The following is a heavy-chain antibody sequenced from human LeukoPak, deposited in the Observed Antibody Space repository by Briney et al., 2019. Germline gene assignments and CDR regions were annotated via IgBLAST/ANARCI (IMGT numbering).Heavy chain of an antibody. Sequence: GGSLRLSCAASGFTFSSYAMSWVRQAPGKGLEWVTAISGSGGRTYYAVSVKGRFNISRDNSKNTLYLQMNSLRAEDTAVYYCAKVPYYDFWSGYYKQYYFDYWGQGTLVTVSS. J-gene: IGHJ4*02. D-gene: IGHD3-3*01. CDR3: AKVPYYDFWSGYYKQYYFDY. CDR2: ISGSGGRT. V-gene: IGHV3-23*01. CDR1: GFTFSSYA.